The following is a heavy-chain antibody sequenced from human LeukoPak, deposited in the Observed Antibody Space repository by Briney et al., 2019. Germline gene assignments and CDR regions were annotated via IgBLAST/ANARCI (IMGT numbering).Heavy chain of an antibody. J-gene: IGHJ4*02. D-gene: IGHD3-10*01. CDR3: TTDLGTYYHGSQRLIPIDY. Sequence: PGGPLRLSCVDSGFTFTNAWMSWVRQAPGKGLEWIGRIKSKTDGETTNYAEPVRGRFTISRDDSKSAVYLQMGSLKIEDTAVYYCTTDLGTYYHGSQRLIPIDYWGQGTLVTVSS. CDR2: IKSKTDGETT. CDR1: GFTFTNAW. V-gene: IGHV3-15*01.